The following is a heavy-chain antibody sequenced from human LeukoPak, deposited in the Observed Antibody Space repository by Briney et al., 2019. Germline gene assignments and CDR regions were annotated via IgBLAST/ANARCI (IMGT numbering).Heavy chain of an antibody. V-gene: IGHV3-23*01. Sequence: PGGSLRLSCAASGFIFSDYYMSWIRQAPGKGLEWVPAISGSGGSTYYADSVKGRFTISRDNSKNTLYLQMNSLRAEDTAVYYCATSGSPEGMDVWGQGTTVTVSS. CDR2: ISGSGGST. CDR1: GFIFSDYY. CDR3: ATSGSPEGMDV. J-gene: IGHJ6*02. D-gene: IGHD1-26*01.